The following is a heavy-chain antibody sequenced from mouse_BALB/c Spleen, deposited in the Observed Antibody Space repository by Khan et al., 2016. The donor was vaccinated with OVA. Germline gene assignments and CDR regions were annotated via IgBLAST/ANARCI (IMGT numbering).Heavy chain of an antibody. D-gene: IGHD1-1*01. J-gene: IGHJ2*01. CDR2: ISSGGSYT. Sequence: EVQGVESGGGLVRPGGSLKLSCAASGFSFSSYSMSWVRQTPEKRLEWVATISSGGSYTYYPDSLKGRFTISRDNAKNTLYLQMSSLKSEDTAMYYCTRQRGYYGSNPYFDYWGQGTTLTVSS. CDR3: TRQRGYYGSNPYFDY. V-gene: IGHV5-6-4*01. CDR1: GFSFSSYS.